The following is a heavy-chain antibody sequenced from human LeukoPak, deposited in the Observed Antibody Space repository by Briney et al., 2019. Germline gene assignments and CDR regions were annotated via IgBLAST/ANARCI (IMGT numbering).Heavy chain of an antibody. J-gene: IGHJ4*02. CDR1: GGSISSYY. Sequence: SETLSLTCTVSGGSISSYYWSWIRQPPGNGLEWIGYIYYSGSTNYNPSLKSRVTISVDTSKNQFSLKLSSVTAADTAVYYCARTYYYDSSGYYYPLYYFDYWGQGTLVTVSS. D-gene: IGHD3-22*01. CDR3: ARTYYYDSSGYYYPLYYFDY. CDR2: IYYSGST. V-gene: IGHV4-59*08.